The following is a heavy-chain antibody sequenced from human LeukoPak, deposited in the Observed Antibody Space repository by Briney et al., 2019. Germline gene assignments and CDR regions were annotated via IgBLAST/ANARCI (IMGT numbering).Heavy chain of an antibody. D-gene: IGHD1-7*01. Sequence: GASVKVSCKASGGTFSSYAISWVRQAPGQGLEWMGGIIPIFGTANYAQKFQGRVTITTDESTSTAYMEPSSLRSEDTAVYYCARAPGITGTTNWFDPWGQGTLVTVSS. CDR2: IIPIFGTA. V-gene: IGHV1-69*05. CDR3: ARAPGITGTTNWFDP. J-gene: IGHJ5*02. CDR1: GGTFSSYA.